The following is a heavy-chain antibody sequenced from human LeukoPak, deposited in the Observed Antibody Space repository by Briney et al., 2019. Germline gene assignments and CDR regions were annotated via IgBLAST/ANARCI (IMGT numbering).Heavy chain of an antibody. CDR2: ITGCGDST. J-gene: IGHJ4*02. Sequence: GGSLRLSCAASGFTFSTYAMSWVRQAPGKGLEWVSAITGCGDSTSYADSVKGRFTISRDNSKNTLYLQMNSLRAEGPAIYYCAKESGSYYGNFDYWGQGTLVTVSS. D-gene: IGHD1-26*01. CDR3: AKESGSYYGNFDY. CDR1: GFTFSTYA. V-gene: IGHV3-23*01.